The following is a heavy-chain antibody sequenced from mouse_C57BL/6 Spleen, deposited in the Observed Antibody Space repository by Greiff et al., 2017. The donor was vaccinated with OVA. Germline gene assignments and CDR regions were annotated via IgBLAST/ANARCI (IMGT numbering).Heavy chain of an antibody. Sequence: VQLQQPGAELVRPGSSVKLSCKASGYTFTSYWMDWVKQRPGQGLEWIGNIYPSDSETHYNQKFKDKATLTVDKSSSTAYMQLSSLTSEDSAVYYCARNYGSSYHAMDYWGQGTSVTVSS. J-gene: IGHJ4*01. CDR3: ARNYGSSYHAMDY. D-gene: IGHD1-1*01. V-gene: IGHV1-61*01. CDR2: IYPSDSET. CDR1: GYTFTSYW.